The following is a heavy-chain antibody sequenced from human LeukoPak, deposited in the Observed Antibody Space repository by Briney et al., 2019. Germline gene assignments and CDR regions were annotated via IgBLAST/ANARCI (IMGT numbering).Heavy chain of an antibody. V-gene: IGHV3-11*01. J-gene: IGHJ6*03. CDR2: ISSSGSTI. Sequence: GGSLRLSCAASGFTFSDYYMSWIRQAPGKGLEWVSYISSSGSTIYYADSVKGRFTISRDNAKNSLYLQMNSLRAEGTAVYYCARGRPPGPYYYMDVWGKGTTVTVSS. CDR3: ARGRPPGPYYYMDV. CDR1: GFTFSDYY.